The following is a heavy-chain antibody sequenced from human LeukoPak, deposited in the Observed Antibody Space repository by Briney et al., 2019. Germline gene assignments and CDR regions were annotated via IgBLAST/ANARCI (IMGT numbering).Heavy chain of an antibody. D-gene: IGHD1-7*01. V-gene: IGHV4-59*01. Sequence: SEALSLTCAVSGGSITSYYWNWIRQPPGKGLEWIGYIHHTGKNWYNPPLQSRVTLSVDTSKSEFSLWLNSVTAADTAVYYCAKWHEKLLAFDSWGQGTLVTVSS. CDR3: AKWHEKLLAFDS. CDR1: GGSITSYY. J-gene: IGHJ4*02. CDR2: IHHTGKN.